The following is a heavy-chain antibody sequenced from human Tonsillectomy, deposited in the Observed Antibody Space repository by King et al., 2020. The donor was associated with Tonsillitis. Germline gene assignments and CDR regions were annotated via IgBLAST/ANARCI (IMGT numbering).Heavy chain of an antibody. V-gene: IGHV3-7*01. CDR1: GFTFSTYC. CDR3: ARDCSPALSGDWYDVLDI. Sequence: VQLVESGGGLVQPGGSLRLSCAASGFTFSTYCLTWVRQAPGKGLEWVANIKRDGSQTYYVDSVKGRFTVSRDNAKNSLYLQMNSLRAEDTAIYYCARDCSPALSGDWYDVLDIWGQGTMVTVSS. D-gene: IGHD2-21*02. CDR2: IKRDGSQT. J-gene: IGHJ3*02.